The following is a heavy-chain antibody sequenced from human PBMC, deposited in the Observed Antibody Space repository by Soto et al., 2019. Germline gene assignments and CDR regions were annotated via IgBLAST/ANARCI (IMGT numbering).Heavy chain of an antibody. J-gene: IGHJ5*02. D-gene: IGHD5-18*01. CDR1: GGSISSYY. Sequence: SETLSLTCTVSGGSISSYYWSWIRQPPGKGLEWIGYIYYSGSTNYNPSLKSRVTISVDTSKNQFSLKLSSVTAADTAIYYCVRDRGYSNWYGPRGQGTLVTLSS. CDR3: VRDRGYSNWYGP. V-gene: IGHV4-59*01. CDR2: IYYSGST.